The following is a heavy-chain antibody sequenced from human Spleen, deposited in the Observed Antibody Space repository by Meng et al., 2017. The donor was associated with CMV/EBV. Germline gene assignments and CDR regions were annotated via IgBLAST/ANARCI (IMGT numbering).Heavy chain of an antibody. CDR1: GASIRNYF. CDR2: IYHSGST. CDR3: ARDSTGWTNAFDI. V-gene: IGHV4-59*01. J-gene: IGHJ3*02. Sequence: GSLRLSCTVSGASIRNYFWSWIRQSPGKGLEWIAYIYHSGSTTYNPSLRSRLTISVDTSKNQFSLNLRSVTAADTAMYYCARDSTGWTNAFDIWGQGTMVTVSS. D-gene: IGHD1-14*01.